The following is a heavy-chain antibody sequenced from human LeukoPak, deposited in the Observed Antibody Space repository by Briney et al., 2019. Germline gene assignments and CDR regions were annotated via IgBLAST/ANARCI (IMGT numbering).Heavy chain of an antibody. CDR2: IKQDGSEK. Sequence: GGSLRLSCAASGFTFSSYWMSWVRQAPGKGLEWVANIKQDGSEKNYVDSVKGRFTVSRDNAKNSLNLQMNSLRAEDTAVYYCARDLMGATHYFQHRGQGTLVTVSS. J-gene: IGHJ1*01. D-gene: IGHD1-26*01. CDR3: ARDLMGATHYFQH. CDR1: GFTFSSYW. V-gene: IGHV3-7*01.